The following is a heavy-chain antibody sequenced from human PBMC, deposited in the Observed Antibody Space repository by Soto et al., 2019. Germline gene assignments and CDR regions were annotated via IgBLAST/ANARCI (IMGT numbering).Heavy chain of an antibody. J-gene: IGHJ4*02. CDR1: GGSISHYY. V-gene: IGHV4-4*07. CDR3: ARGPGGFGDFSLDY. Sequence: KPSETLSLTCAVSGGSISHYYWSWIRQPAGKGLEWIGRIYSGGSTNYNPSLKSRVTMSVDTSKNQFFLNLNSVTAADAAIYFCARGPGGFGDFSLDYWGQGTLVTVSS. CDR2: IYSGGST. D-gene: IGHD3-10*01.